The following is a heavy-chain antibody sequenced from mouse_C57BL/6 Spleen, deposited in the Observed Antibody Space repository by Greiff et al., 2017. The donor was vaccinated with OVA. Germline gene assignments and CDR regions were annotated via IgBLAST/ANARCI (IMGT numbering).Heavy chain of an antibody. CDR3: ATNYYGSSNWYFDV. CDR1: GYTFTSYW. V-gene: IGHV1-64*01. J-gene: IGHJ1*03. Sequence: VQLQQPGAELVKPGASVKLSCKASGYTFTSYWMHWVKQRPGQGLEWIGMIHPNSGSTNYNEKFKSKATLTVDKSSSTAYMQLSSLTSEDSAVYCWATNYYGSSNWYFDVWGTGTTVTVSS. CDR2: IHPNSGST. D-gene: IGHD1-1*01.